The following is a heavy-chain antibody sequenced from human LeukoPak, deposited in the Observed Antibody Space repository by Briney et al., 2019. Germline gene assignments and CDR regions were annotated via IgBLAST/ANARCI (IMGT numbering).Heavy chain of an antibody. CDR2: IIPIFGTA. D-gene: IGHD2-2*01. J-gene: IGHJ4*02. CDR3: ARGEYCSSTSCPLGY. CDR1: GGTFSSYA. Sequence: SAKVSCKASGGTFSSYAISWVRQAPGQGLEWMGGIIPIFGTANYAQKFQGRVTITADESTSTAYMELSSLRSEDTAVYYCARGEYCSSTSCPLGYWGQGTLVTVSS. V-gene: IGHV1-69*01.